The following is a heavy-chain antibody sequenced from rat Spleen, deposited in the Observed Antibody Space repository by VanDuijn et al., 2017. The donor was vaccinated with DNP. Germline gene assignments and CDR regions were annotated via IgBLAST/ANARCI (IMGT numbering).Heavy chain of an antibody. CDR3: ARGRMDA. CDR1: GFSLPDYS. V-gene: IGHV2-6*01. J-gene: IGHJ4*01. CDR2: ISSGGRT. Sequence: QVQLKESGPGMVQPSQTLSLTCTVSGFSLPDYSVHWVRQPPGKALDWMAAISSGGRTYYNSVLKSRLSISRDTSKSQVFLKRNSVQTEDTAMYFCARGRMDAWGQGTSVTVSS.